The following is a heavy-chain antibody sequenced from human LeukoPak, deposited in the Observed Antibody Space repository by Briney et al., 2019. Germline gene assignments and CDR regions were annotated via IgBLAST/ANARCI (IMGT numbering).Heavy chain of an antibody. CDR3: ARDFPLVVGATTDYFDY. CDR2: ISAYNVNT. D-gene: IGHD1-26*01. J-gene: IGHJ4*02. Sequence: GASVKVSCKASGYTFTSYYMHWVRQAPGQGLEWMGWISAYNVNTNYAQKLQGRVTMTTDTSTSTAYVELGSLGSDDAAVYYCARDFPLVVGATTDYFDYWGQGTLVTVSS. CDR1: GYTFTSYY. V-gene: IGHV1-18*04.